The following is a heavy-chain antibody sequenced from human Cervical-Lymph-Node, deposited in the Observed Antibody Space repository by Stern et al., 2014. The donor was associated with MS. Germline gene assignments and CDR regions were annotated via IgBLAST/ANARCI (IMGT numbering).Heavy chain of an antibody. Sequence: VQLVESGAEVKKPGASVKVSSKASGYTFTSYAMHWVRQAPGQRLEWMGWINAGNGNTKYSQKCQGRVTITRDTSASTAYMELSSLRSEDTAVYYCARGPLRYFDWLPMYGMDVWGQGTTVTVSS. CDR3: ARGPLRYFDWLPMYGMDV. D-gene: IGHD3-9*01. CDR2: INAGNGNT. V-gene: IGHV1-3*01. J-gene: IGHJ6*02. CDR1: GYTFTSYA.